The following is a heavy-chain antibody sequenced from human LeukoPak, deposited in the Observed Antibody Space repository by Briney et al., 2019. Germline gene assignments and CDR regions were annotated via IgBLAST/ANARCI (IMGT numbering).Heavy chain of an antibody. CDR2: IFNNGANA. CDR3: AKEVHEVYYYGPDV. J-gene: IGHJ6*02. D-gene: IGHD1-1*01. V-gene: IGHV3-23*01. CDR1: GFTFPNYA. Sequence: GGSLRLSCTASGFTFPNYAMNWVRQAPGKGLEWVSTIFNNGANAFYADSVRGRFTISRDNSNNTLFLQMISVRAEDTATYYCAKEVHEVYYYGPDVWATGPRLLSP.